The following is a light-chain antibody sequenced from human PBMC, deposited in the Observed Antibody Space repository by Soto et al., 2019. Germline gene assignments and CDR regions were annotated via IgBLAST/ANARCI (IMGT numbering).Light chain of an antibody. Sequence: QSVLTQPPSASGTPGQRVTISCSGGSSNIGSNPVNWYQQLPGTAPKLLIFTNNLRPSGVPDRFSGSKSGTSASLAISGLQSEDEADYYCAAWDNSLSAYVFGTGTKLTVL. CDR2: TNN. J-gene: IGLJ1*01. V-gene: IGLV1-44*01. CDR1: SSNIGSNP. CDR3: AAWDNSLSAYV.